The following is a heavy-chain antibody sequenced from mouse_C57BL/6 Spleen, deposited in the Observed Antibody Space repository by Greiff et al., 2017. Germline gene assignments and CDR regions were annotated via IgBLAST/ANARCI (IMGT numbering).Heavy chain of an antibody. CDR3: ARAHYGSSFYYAMDY. J-gene: IGHJ4*01. V-gene: IGHV5-17*01. D-gene: IGHD1-1*01. Sequence: EVNVVESGGGLVKPGGSLKLSCAASGFTFSDYGMHWVRQAPEKGLEWVAYISSGSSTIYYADTVKGRFTISRDNAKNTLFLQMTSLRSEDTAMYYCARAHYGSSFYYAMDYWGQGTSVTVSS. CDR2: ISSGSSTI. CDR1: GFTFSDYG.